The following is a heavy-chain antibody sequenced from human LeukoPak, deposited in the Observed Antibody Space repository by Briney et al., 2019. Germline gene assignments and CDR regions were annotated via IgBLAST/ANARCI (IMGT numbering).Heavy chain of an antibody. D-gene: IGHD3-22*01. CDR1: GYSISSGYY. CDR2: INHSGST. V-gene: IGHV4-38-2*02. Sequence: SETLSLTCTVSGYSISSGYYWSWIRQPPGKGLEWIGEINHSGSTNYNPSLKSRVTISVDTSKNQFSLKLSSVTAADTAVYYCARGSTHRYYDSSGYHKTAIDIWGQGTMVTVSS. CDR3: ARGSTHRYYDSSGYHKTAIDI. J-gene: IGHJ3*02.